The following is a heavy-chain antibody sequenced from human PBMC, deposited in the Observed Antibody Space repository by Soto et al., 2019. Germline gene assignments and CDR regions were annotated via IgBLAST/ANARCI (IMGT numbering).Heavy chain of an antibody. V-gene: IGHV4-34*02. CDR3: ARLPSGAF. J-gene: IGHJ6*02. CDR1: GGPLSGFY. Sequence: QVQLQQWGAGLLKPSETLSLTCAVYGGPLSGFYWSWIRQPPGKGLEWIGKINHIGTTNYNPTLKSRITISVDTSKSQSSRRLSSVTAADTAMYYCARLPSGAFWSPGTTVTVSS. CDR2: INHIGTT. D-gene: IGHD1-26*01.